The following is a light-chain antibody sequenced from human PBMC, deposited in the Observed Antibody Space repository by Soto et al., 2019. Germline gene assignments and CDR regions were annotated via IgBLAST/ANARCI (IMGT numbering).Light chain of an antibody. Sequence: QCVLTQPPSVSGAPGQRVTISCTGSSSNIGAGYDVHWYQQLPGTAPKLLIYGNSNRPSGGPDRFSGSKSGTSASLAITGLQAEDEADYSCQSYDSSLSARYVFGTGTKVTVL. CDR2: GNS. CDR1: SSNIGAGYD. V-gene: IGLV1-40*01. J-gene: IGLJ1*01. CDR3: QSYDSSLSARYV.